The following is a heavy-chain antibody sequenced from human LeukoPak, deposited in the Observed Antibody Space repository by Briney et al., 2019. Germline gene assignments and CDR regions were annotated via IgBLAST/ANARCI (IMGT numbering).Heavy chain of an antibody. Sequence: PGGSLRLSCAASGFTFSSYVMSWVRQAPGKGLEWVSNIGGSVGSMFYAASVKGRFAISRDNSKNTLFLQMNNLRVEDTAVYYCAKWGNSWDLFDYWGQGTLVTVSS. J-gene: IGHJ4*02. CDR2: IGGSVGSM. D-gene: IGHD6-13*01. CDR1: GFTFSSYV. V-gene: IGHV3-23*01. CDR3: AKWGNSWDLFDY.